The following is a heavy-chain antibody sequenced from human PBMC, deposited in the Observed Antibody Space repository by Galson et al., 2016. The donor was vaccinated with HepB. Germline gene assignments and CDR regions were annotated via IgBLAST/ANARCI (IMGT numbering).Heavy chain of an antibody. CDR1: GYTFTSYG. Sequence: SVKVSCKASGYTFTSYGISWVRKAPGQGLEWMGGIIPMSGTPNYAQKFRGRVTITADESTSTAYMQLSSLRSQDTAVYYWASHTRGQYDSGRYEFNYWGQGTLVTVSS. V-gene: IGHV1-69*13. J-gene: IGHJ4*02. CDR2: IIPMSGTP. D-gene: IGHD3-10*01. CDR3: ASHTRGQYDSGRYEFNY.